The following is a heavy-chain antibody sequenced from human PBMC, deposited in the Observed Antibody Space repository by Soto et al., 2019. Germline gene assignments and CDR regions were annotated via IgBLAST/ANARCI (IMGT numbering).Heavy chain of an antibody. J-gene: IGHJ4*02. CDR1: GFTFSNYG. CDR2: ISTTSTTI. Sequence: EVQLVESGGGLVQPGGSLRLSCVASGFTFSNYGMSWVRQAPGKGLEWISYISTTSTTIYQLGSVRGRFSISRDNAKNSLYLQMNSLRAEDTAVYYCARGGAGSSGSYYGSGALDYWGQGTLVTVSS. CDR3: ARGGAGSSGSYYGSGALDY. D-gene: IGHD3-10*01. V-gene: IGHV3-48*01.